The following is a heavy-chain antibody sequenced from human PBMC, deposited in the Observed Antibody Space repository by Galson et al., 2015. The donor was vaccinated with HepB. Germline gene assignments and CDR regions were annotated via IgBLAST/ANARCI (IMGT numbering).Heavy chain of an antibody. Sequence: SVKVSCKASGYTFTGYYMHWVRQAPGQGLEWMGWINPNSGGTDYAQKFQGWVTMTRDMSISTAYIELSRLKSDDTAMYYCARGLGDWYFDLWGRGTLVTVSS. V-gene: IGHV1-2*04. CDR3: ARGLGDWYFDL. CDR1: GYTFTGYY. J-gene: IGHJ2*01. CDR2: INPNSGGT.